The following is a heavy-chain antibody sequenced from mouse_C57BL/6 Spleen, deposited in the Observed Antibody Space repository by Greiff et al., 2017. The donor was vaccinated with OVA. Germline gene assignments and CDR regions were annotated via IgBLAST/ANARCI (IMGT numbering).Heavy chain of an antibody. CDR3: ARSGGYSYAMDY. V-gene: IGHV1-52*01. D-gene: IGHD2-3*01. J-gene: IGHJ4*01. Sequence: QVQLQQPGAELVRPGSSVKLSCKASGYTFTSYWMHWVKQRPIQGLEWIGNIDPSDSETHSNQKFKDKATLTVDKSSSTAYMQLSSLTSEDSAVYYCARSGGYSYAMDYWGQGTSVTVSS. CDR1: GYTFTSYW. CDR2: IDPSDSET.